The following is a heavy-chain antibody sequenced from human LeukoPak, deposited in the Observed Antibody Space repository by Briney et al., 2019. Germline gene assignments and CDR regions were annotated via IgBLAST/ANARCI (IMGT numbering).Heavy chain of an antibody. J-gene: IGHJ6*02. CDR3: AKDKGAYGSGTSYGMDV. V-gene: IGHV3-9*01. CDR1: GFTFDDYA. D-gene: IGHD3-10*01. Sequence: PGGSLRLSCAASGFTFDDYAMRWVRQAPGKGLEWVSGISWDSGSIGYADSVKGRFTISRDNAKNSLYLQMNSLRAEDTALYYCAKDKGAYGSGTSYGMDVWGQGTTVTVSS. CDR2: ISWDSGSI.